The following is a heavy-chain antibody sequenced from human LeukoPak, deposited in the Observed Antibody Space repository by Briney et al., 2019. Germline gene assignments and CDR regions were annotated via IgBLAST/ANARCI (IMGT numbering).Heavy chain of an antibody. J-gene: IGHJ3*02. V-gene: IGHV4-4*07. Sequence: SETLSLTCTVSGGSISSYYWSWIRQPAGKGLEWIGRIYTSGSTNYNPSLKSRVTMSVDTSKNQFSLKLSSVTAADTAVYYCAITGQQLDNDAFDIWGQGTMVTVSS. D-gene: IGHD6-13*01. CDR2: IYTSGST. CDR1: GGSISSYY. CDR3: AITGQQLDNDAFDI.